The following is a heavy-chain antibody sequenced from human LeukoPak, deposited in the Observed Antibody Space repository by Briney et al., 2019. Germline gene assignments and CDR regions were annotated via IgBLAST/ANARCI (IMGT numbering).Heavy chain of an antibody. CDR2: ISSSSSYI. V-gene: IGHV3-21*01. D-gene: IGHD4-17*01. CDR3: ARLGRSTVHAFDI. J-gene: IGHJ3*02. CDR1: GFTFSSYS. Sequence: PGGSLRLSCAASGFTFSSYSMNWVRQAPGKGLEWVSSISSSSSYIYYADSVKGRFAISRDNAKNSLYLQMNSLRAEDTAVYYCARLGRSTVHAFDIWGQGTMVTVSS.